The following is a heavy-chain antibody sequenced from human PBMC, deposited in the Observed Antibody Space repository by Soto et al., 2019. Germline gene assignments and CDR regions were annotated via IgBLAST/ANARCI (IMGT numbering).Heavy chain of an antibody. Sequence: PGGSLRLSCATSEFTFSAYGTHWVRRAPGKGLEWVAGIWYDGSNKNYADSVKGRFTISRDNSKNTLYLQMNSLRAEDTAMYYCARDFYYDSSGYFYWGQGT. CDR3: ARDFYYDSSGYFY. J-gene: IGHJ4*02. CDR1: EFTFSAYG. D-gene: IGHD3-22*01. CDR2: IWYDGSNK. V-gene: IGHV3-33*01.